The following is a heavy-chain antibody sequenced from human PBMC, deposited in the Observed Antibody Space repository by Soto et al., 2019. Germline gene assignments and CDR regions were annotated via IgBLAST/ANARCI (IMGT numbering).Heavy chain of an antibody. Sequence: QVQLQESGPGLVKPSQTLSLTCTVSGGSISSGDYYWSWIRQPPGKGLEWFGYIYYSGSTYYNPSLKSRVTISVDTSKNQFSRKLSSVTAADTAVYYCAIVGASGVRGWHRVKRYFDLLGRGPLVTVSS. D-gene: IGHD3-10*01. V-gene: IGHV4-30-4*01. CDR3: AIVGASGVRGWHRVKRYFDL. J-gene: IGHJ2*01. CDR1: GGSISSGDYY. CDR2: IYYSGST.